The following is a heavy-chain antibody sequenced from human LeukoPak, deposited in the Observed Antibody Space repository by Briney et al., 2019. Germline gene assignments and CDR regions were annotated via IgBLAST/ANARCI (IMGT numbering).Heavy chain of an antibody. Sequence: PGGSLRLSCAASGFTFSSSAMNWVRQAPGKGLEWVSVIYSGGSTYYADSVKGRFTISRDNSKNTLYLQMNSLRAEDTAVYYCARDSGLFDPWGQGTLVTVSS. CDR1: GFTFSSSA. J-gene: IGHJ5*02. CDR3: ARDSGLFDP. V-gene: IGHV3-53*01. CDR2: IYSGGST. D-gene: IGHD7-27*01.